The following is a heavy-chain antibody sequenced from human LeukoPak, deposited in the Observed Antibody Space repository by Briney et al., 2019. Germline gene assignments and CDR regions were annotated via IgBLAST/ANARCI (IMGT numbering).Heavy chain of an antibody. CDR3: ARQAVPAAAAGTGLFDY. V-gene: IGHV4-39*01. D-gene: IGHD6-13*01. CDR1: GGSISSSSYY. J-gene: IGHJ4*02. CDR2: ICYSGST. Sequence: SETLSLTCTVSGGSISSSSYYWGWIRQPPGKGLEWIGSICYSGSTYYNPSLKSRVTISVDTSKNQFSLKLSSVTAADTAVYYCARQAVPAAAAGTGLFDYWGQGTLVTVSS.